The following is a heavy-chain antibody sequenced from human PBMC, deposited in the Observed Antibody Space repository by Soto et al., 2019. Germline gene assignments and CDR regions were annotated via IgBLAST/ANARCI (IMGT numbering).Heavy chain of an antibody. CDR1: GFTFSSYG. Sequence: GGSLRLSCAASGFTFSSYGMHWVRQAPGKGLEWVAVISYDGSNKYYADSVKGRFTISRDNSKNTLYLQMNSLRAEDTAVYYCAKDLLGIVATIRYYYYYGMDVWGQGTTVTVSS. D-gene: IGHD5-12*01. V-gene: IGHV3-30*18. CDR3: AKDLLGIVATIRYYYYYGMDV. J-gene: IGHJ6*02. CDR2: ISYDGSNK.